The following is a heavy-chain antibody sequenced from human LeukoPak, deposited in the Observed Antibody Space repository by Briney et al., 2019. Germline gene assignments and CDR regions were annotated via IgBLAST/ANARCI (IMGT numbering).Heavy chain of an antibody. J-gene: IGHJ6*03. CDR2: IIPIFGTA. Sequence: SVKVSCKASGGTFSSYAISWVRQAPGRGLEWMGRIIPIFGTANYAQKFQGRVTITADKSTSTAYMELSSLRSEDTAVYYCARDPTSGYDFWSGYLGDRYYYYMDVWGKGTTVTVSS. D-gene: IGHD3-3*01. CDR1: GGTFSSYA. CDR3: ARDPTSGYDFWSGYLGDRYYYYMDV. V-gene: IGHV1-69*06.